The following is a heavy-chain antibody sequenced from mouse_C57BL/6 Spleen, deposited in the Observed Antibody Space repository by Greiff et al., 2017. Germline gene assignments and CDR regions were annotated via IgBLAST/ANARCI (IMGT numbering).Heavy chain of an antibody. CDR1: GHTFTSYW. CDR3: EREEGLYYGNCYFDC. Sequence: QLQLNQPGAEWEKPGAPVKLSCKATGHTFTSYWRHWVKQRPGQGLEWIGMIHPNSGSTNYNEKFKSMATLTVDKSSSTAYMQLSSLTSEDSAVYYCEREEGLYYGNCYFDCWGQGTTLTVSS. CDR2: IHPNSGST. J-gene: IGHJ2*01. V-gene: IGHV1-64*01. D-gene: IGHD2-1*01.